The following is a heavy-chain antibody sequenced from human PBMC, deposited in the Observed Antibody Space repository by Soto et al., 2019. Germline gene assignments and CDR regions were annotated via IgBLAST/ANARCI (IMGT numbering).Heavy chain of an antibody. CDR2: IKQDGSEK. D-gene: IGHD6-19*01. CDR1: GFTFSSYW. J-gene: IGHJ4*02. Sequence: GGSLRLSCAASGFTFSSYWMSWVRQAPGKGLEWVANIKQDGSEKYYVDSVKGRFTISRDNSKNTLYLQMNSLRAEDTAVYYCARAMTGNYRWLPPLLPDYWGQGTLVTVSS. CDR3: ARAMTGNYRWLPPLLPDY. V-gene: IGHV3-7*02.